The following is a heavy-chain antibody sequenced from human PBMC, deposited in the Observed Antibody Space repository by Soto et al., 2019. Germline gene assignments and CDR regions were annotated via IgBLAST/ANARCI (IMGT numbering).Heavy chain of an antibody. CDR3: ARGFGHRTALVTGADY. D-gene: IGHD5-18*01. V-gene: IGHV3-7*01. CDR2: IKQDGSEK. Sequence: EVQLVESGGGLVQPGGSLRLSCAASGFTFSSYWMSWVRQAPGKGLEWVANIKQDGSEKYYVDSVKGLFTISRDNAKNSLYLQMNSLRAEDTAVYYCARGFGHRTALVTGADYRGQGTLVTVSS. J-gene: IGHJ4*02. CDR1: GFTFSSYW.